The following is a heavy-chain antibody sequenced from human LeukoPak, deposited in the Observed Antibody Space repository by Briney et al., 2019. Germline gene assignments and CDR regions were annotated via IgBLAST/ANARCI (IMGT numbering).Heavy chain of an antibody. D-gene: IGHD3-10*01. J-gene: IGHJ5*02. Sequence: SQTLSLTCTVSGGSISSGDYYWSWIRQPPGKGLEWIGYIYYSGSTYYNPSLKSRVTISVDTSKNQFSLKLSSVTAADTAVYYCAREGFGELSGWFDPWGQGTLDTVSS. CDR1: GGSISSGDYY. V-gene: IGHV4-30-4*01. CDR3: AREGFGELSGWFDP. CDR2: IYYSGST.